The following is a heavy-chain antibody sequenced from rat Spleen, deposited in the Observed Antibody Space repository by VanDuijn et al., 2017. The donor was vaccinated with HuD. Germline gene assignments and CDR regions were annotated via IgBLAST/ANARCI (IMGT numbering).Heavy chain of an antibody. CDR3: ATADGYYHWYFDF. Sequence: EVQLVESGGGLVQPGRSLKLSCAASGFTFSDYGMAWVRQAPKKGLEWVATIIYDGSRTYYRDSVKGRFTISRDNAKSTLYLQMDSLRSEDTATYYCATADGYYHWYFDFWGPGTMVTVSS. CDR1: GFTFSDYG. CDR2: IIYDGSRT. J-gene: IGHJ1*01. D-gene: IGHD1-12*03. V-gene: IGHV5S10*01.